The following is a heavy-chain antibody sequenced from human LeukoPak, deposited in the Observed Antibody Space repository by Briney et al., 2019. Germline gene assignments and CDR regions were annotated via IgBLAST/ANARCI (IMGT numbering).Heavy chain of an antibody. CDR2: INHSGST. CDR3: ARARPASGFRGGRFDY. Sequence: PSETLSLTCTVSGGSISSSSYYWGWIRQPPGKGLEWIGEINHSGSTNYNPSLKSRVTISVDTSKNQFSLKLSSVTAADTAVYYCARARPASGFRGGRFDYWGQGTLVTVSS. D-gene: IGHD3-3*01. V-gene: IGHV4-39*07. J-gene: IGHJ4*02. CDR1: GGSISSSSYY.